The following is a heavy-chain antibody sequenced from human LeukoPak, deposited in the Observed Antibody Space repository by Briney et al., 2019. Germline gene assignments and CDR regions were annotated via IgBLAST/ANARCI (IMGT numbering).Heavy chain of an antibody. CDR3: VTDLVIKGYFDY. J-gene: IGHJ4*02. V-gene: IGHV3-15*01. CDR2: IRRKTDGETT. CDR1: GFTFSNVW. Sequence: GGSLRLSCAASGFTFSNVWMSWVRQVPGKGREWVGRIRRKTDGETTDHAAPVKGRFTISRDDSKNTLYLQMNSLKTEDTAVYYCVTDLVIKGYFDYWGQGALFTVSS. D-gene: IGHD2-21*01.